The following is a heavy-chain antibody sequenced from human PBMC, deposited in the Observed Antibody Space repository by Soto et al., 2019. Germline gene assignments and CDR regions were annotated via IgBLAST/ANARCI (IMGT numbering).Heavy chain of an antibody. D-gene: IGHD2-15*01. CDR1: GGSISSDSFY. CDR3: ARNQPQRYCSGGTCRPAYGMDV. J-gene: IGHJ6*02. Sequence: TLSLTCTVSGGSISSDSFYWAWIRQPPGKGLEWIGIIYYSGDTYYNPSLAGRLTMSVDTSNQFSLTLRSVTAADTALYYCARNQPQRYCSGGTCRPAYGMDVWGQGTTVTVSS. V-gene: IGHV4-39*01. CDR2: IYYSGDT.